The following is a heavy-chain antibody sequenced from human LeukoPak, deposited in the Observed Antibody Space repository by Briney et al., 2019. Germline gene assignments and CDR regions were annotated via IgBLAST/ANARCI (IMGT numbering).Heavy chain of an antibody. CDR1: GFTFSSYE. V-gene: IGHV3-48*03. CDR2: ISSSGSTM. D-gene: IGHD5-12*01. Sequence: PGGSLRLSCAASGFTFSSYEMNWVRQAPGKGLEWVSYISSSGSTMYYADSVKGRFTISRDNAKNSLYLQMNSLRAEDTAVYYCATIRRRYRAYDSSPFDHWGQGTLVTVSS. J-gene: IGHJ5*02. CDR3: ATIRRRYRAYDSSPFDH.